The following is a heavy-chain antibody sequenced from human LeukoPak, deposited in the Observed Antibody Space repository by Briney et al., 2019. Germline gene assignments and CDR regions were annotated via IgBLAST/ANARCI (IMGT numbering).Heavy chain of an antibody. V-gene: IGHV1-18*01. J-gene: IGHJ4*02. CDR3: ARGDYGGGFDY. CDR1: GYTFTSYG. CDR2: ISSYNGDT. Sequence: ASVTVSCKASGYTFTSYGITWVRQAPGQGLEWMGWISSYNGDTKYAQKVQGRVTVTTDTSTSTAYMELRSLSLDDTAVYYCARGDYGGGFDYWGQGTLVPVSS. D-gene: IGHD4-23*01.